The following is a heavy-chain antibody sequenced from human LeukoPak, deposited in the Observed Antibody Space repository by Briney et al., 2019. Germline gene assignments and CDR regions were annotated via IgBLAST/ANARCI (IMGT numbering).Heavy chain of an antibody. CDR1: GGTFSSYA. CDR2: IIPIFGTA. Sequence: GASVKVSCKASGGTFSSYAISWVRQAPGQGLEWMGGIIPIFGTANYAQKFQGRVTITADESTSTAYMELSSLRSDDTAVYYCARDLIRKGLEPGYWGQGTLVTVSS. J-gene: IGHJ4*02. CDR3: ARDLIRKGLEPGY. V-gene: IGHV1-69*13. D-gene: IGHD1-1*01.